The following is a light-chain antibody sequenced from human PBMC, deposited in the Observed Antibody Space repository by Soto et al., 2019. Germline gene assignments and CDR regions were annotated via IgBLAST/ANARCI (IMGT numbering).Light chain of an antibody. CDR1: QSVSSY. Sequence: EIVLTQSPATLSLSPGERATLSCRASQSVSSYLAWYQQKPGQAPRLLIYDASNRATGIPARFSGSGSGTDFTLTISSLEPEDFALYYCQQRSNWRLTFGGGTQVEIK. V-gene: IGKV3-11*01. CDR2: DAS. CDR3: QQRSNWRLT. J-gene: IGKJ4*01.